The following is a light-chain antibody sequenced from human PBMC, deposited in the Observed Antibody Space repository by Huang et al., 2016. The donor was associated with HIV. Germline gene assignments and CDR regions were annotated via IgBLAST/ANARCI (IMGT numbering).Light chain of an antibody. V-gene: IGKV1-27*01. Sequence: DIQMTPSPSSLSASIGDRVTITCRASQIISNYLSWYKQKPGRAPKLLIYTASTLQSGVPSRFSGSGSGTDFALTISSLQPEDVATYYCQKYNSAPFTFGPGTKMDIK. CDR1: QIISNY. CDR3: QKYNSAPFT. CDR2: TAS. J-gene: IGKJ3*01.